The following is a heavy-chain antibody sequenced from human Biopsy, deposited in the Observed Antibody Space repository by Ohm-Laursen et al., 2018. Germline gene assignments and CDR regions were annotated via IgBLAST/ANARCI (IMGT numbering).Heavy chain of an antibody. Sequence: SETLSLTCTVSGGSIYNFFWSWIRQPPGKGLEWIGYIYYSGSTNYNPSFKSRVTISVDRSKNHFSLELSSVTAADTAVYYCARVGVGAPSIDYFDSWGQGALVTVSS. D-gene: IGHD1-26*01. V-gene: IGHV4-59*01. CDR3: ARVGVGAPSIDYFDS. CDR1: GGSIYNFF. J-gene: IGHJ4*02. CDR2: IYYSGST.